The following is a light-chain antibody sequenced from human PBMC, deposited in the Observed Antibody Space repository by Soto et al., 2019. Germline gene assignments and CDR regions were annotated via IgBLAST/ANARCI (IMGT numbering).Light chain of an antibody. V-gene: IGKV3-20*01. Sequence: DSVLRQSQDTQSLSPGSRATLSCSASQSLTNSYIAWYQVKPGQAPRLLIYDTSSRATGIPDRFSGSGSGTDFTLTITRLEPEDFAVFYCQQYGTSEIIFGHAARLE. CDR1: QSLTNSY. CDR3: QQYGTSEII. CDR2: DTS. J-gene: IGKJ5*01.